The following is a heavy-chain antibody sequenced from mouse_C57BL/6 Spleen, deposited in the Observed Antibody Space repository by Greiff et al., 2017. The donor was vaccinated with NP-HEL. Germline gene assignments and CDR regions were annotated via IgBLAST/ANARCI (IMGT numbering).Heavy chain of an antibody. CDR3: TRRDYEYYFDY. V-gene: IGHV6-6*01. Sequence: EVQLQQSGGGLVQPGGSMKLSCAASGFTFSDAWMDWVRQSPEQGLEWVAEIRNKANNHASYYAESVKGRFTISRDDSKSSVDLQMNSLRAEDTGIYYCTRRDYEYYFDYGGQGTTLTVAS. CDR2: IRNKANNHAS. D-gene: IGHD2-4*01. CDR1: GFTFSDAW. J-gene: IGHJ2*01.